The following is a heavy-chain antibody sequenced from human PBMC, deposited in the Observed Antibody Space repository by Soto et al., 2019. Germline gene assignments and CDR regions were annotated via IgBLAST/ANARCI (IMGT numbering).Heavy chain of an antibody. CDR2: IKQDGSEK. CDR1: RYSLNSYW. J-gene: IGHJ4*02. Sequence: GCMRLSCAACRYSLNSYWMSWSRKTPGKGLEWVANIKQDGSEKYYVDSVKGRFTISRDNAKNSLYLQMNSLRAEDTAVYFCARGGGRQQLVLNLDYWGQGTLVTVSP. V-gene: IGHV3-7*01. D-gene: IGHD6-13*01. CDR3: ARGGGRQQLVLNLDY.